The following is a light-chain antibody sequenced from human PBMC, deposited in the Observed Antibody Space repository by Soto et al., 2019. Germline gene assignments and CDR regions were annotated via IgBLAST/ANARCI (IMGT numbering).Light chain of an antibody. Sequence: EIVLTQSPGTLSLSPGERATLSCGASQSVSSTSSAWYQQKPGQAPRLLIYGASSRATGIPDRFSGSGSGTDFTLTISRLEPEDFAVYFCQQYGTSAGLTFGGGTKVEI. CDR1: QSVSSTS. V-gene: IGKV3-20*01. CDR3: QQYGTSAGLT. CDR2: GAS. J-gene: IGKJ4*01.